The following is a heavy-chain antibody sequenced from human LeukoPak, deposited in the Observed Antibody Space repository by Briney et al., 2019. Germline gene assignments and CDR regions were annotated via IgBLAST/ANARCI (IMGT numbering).Heavy chain of an antibody. CDR2: IYYSGST. CDR1: GGSISSSSYY. V-gene: IGHV4-39*07. D-gene: IGHD1-14*01. CDR3: AREEPGIIDY. Sequence: PSETLSLTCTVSGGSISSSSYYWGWIRQPPGKGLEWIGSIYYSGSTYYNPSLKSRVTISVDTSKNQFSLKLSSVTAADTAVYYRAREEPGIIDYWGQGTLVTVSS. J-gene: IGHJ4*02.